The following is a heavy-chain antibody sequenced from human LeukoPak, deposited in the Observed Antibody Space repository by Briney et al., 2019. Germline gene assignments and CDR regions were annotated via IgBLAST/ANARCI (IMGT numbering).Heavy chain of an antibody. CDR3: ARPLAPYCSSTSCSDYYGMDV. CDR2: ISSSSSYI. J-gene: IGHJ6*02. D-gene: IGHD2-2*01. Sequence: GGSLRLSCAASGFTFSDFYMSWIRQAPGKGLEWVSSISSSSSYIYYADSVKGRFTISRDNAKNSLYLQMNSLRAEDTAVYYCARPLAPYCSSTSCSDYYGMDVWGQGTTVTVSS. CDR1: GFTFSDFY. V-gene: IGHV3-11*06.